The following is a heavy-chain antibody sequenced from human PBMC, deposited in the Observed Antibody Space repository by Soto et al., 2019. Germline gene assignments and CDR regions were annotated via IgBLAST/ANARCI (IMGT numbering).Heavy chain of an antibody. CDR1: GFTFSDYW. CDR2: IRLDGSEI. Sequence: EVQLVESGGGLVQPGGSLRLSCAASGFTFSDYWMSWVRQAPGKGLEWVANIRLDGSEIYYGDSVKGRFTISRDNAKNSLYLDMNSLGVDDTAVYYCARRSSWYDNWGQGTLVTVSS. CDR3: ARRSSWYDN. J-gene: IGHJ5*02. V-gene: IGHV3-7*01. D-gene: IGHD6-13*01.